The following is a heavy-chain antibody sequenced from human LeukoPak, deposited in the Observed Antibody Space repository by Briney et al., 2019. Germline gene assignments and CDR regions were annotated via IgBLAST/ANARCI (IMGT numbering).Heavy chain of an antibody. J-gene: IGHJ4*02. V-gene: IGHV3-23*01. Sequence: GGSLRLSCAASGFTFSTCAMSWVRQAPGKGLEWVSTISGGGRSTDYADPVKGQFTISRDNSKNTLYLQMNSLRAEDTAVYYCARERYFDYWGQGTLVTVSS. CDR3: ARERYFDY. CDR1: GFTFSTCA. CDR2: ISGGGRST.